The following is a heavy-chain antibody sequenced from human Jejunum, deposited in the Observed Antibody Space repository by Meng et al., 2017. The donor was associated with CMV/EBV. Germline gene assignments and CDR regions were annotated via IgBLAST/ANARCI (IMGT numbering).Heavy chain of an antibody. J-gene: IGHJ4*02. CDR1: FDFSRYG. V-gene: IGHV3-53*01. D-gene: IGHD4-23*01. CDR3: ARDSRTYGGNSGLVDY. CDR2: IYSGGST. Sequence: FDFSRYGMHWVRQAPGKGLEWVSVIYSGGSTYYADSVKGRFTISRDNSKNTLYLQMNSLRAEDTAVYYCARDSRTYGGNSGLVDYWGQGTLVTVSS.